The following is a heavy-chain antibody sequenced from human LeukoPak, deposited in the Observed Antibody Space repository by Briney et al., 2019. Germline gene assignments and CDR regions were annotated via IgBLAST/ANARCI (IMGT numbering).Heavy chain of an antibody. Sequence: ASVKVSCKASGYTFTSYYMHWVRQAPGQGLEWMGIINPSGGSTSYAQKFQGRVTMTRDTSTSTVYMELSSLRSVDTAVYYCARMDTAMDAFDIWGQGTMVTVSS. V-gene: IGHV1-46*03. CDR3: ARMDTAMDAFDI. CDR1: GYTFTSYY. D-gene: IGHD5-18*01. J-gene: IGHJ3*02. CDR2: INPSGGST.